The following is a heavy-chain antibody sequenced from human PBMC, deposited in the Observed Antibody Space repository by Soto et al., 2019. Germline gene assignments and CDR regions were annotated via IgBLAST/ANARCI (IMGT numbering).Heavy chain of an antibody. CDR1: GGTFSSYT. J-gene: IGHJ6*03. Sequence: VQLVQSGAEVKKPGSSVKVSCKASGGTFSSYTISWVRQAPGQGLEWMGRIIPILGIANYAQKFQGRVTITADKSTSTAYMELSSLRSEDTAVYYCASLRDRNHYYYYMDVWGKGTTVTVSS. D-gene: IGHD1-1*01. CDR3: ASLRDRNHYYYYMDV. V-gene: IGHV1-69*02. CDR2: IIPILGIA.